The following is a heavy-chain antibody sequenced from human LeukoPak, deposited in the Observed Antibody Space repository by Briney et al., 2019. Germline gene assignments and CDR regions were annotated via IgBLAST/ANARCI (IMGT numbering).Heavy chain of an antibody. D-gene: IGHD3-3*01. CDR3: ARGGGTYYDLYNWFDP. J-gene: IGHJ5*02. CDR2: ISAYNGNT. Sequence: ASVKVSCKASGYTFTSYGFSWVRQAPGQGLEWMGWISAYNGNTKYAQKFQGRITMTTDTSTSTAYMELRSLRSDDPAVYYCARGGGTYYDLYNWFDPWGQGTLVTVSS. V-gene: IGHV1-18*01. CDR1: GYTFTSYG.